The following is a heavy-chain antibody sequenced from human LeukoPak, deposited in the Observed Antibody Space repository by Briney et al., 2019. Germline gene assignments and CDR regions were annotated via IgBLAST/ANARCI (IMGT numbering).Heavy chain of an antibody. CDR3: ARGRLGYCSSTSCYAGWFDP. CDR1: GCTFTSYD. Sequence: ASVKVSCKAAGCTFTSYDINWVRQATGQGLEWMGWMNPNSGNTGYAQKFQGRVTMTRNTSISTAYMELSSLRSEDTAVYYCARGRLGYCSSTSCYAGWFDPWGQGTLVTVSS. CDR2: MNPNSGNT. J-gene: IGHJ5*02. D-gene: IGHD2-2*01. V-gene: IGHV1-8*01.